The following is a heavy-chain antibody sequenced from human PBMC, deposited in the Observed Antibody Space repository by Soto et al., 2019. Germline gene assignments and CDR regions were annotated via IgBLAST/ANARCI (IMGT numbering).Heavy chain of an antibody. CDR1: GFTFSSHA. J-gene: IGHJ3*01. CDR2: LSGSGGNI. D-gene: IGHD1-1*01. V-gene: IGHV3-23*01. Sequence: EVQLLESGGGLIQPGGSLRLSCAASGFTFSSHAMNWVRQAPGKGLEWVSVLSGSGGNIQYADSVKGRFTISRDNSKDMLYLQMNSLRAEDTAVYYCAKDWGTEGYSERAFDVWGQGTVVTVSS. CDR3: AKDWGTEGYSERAFDV.